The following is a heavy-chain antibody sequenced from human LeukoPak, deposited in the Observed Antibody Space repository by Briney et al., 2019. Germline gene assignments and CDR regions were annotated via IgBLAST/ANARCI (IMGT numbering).Heavy chain of an antibody. D-gene: IGHD6-13*01. CDR2: ISPSGGST. CDR3: AGTRIAAAGGGFDY. V-gene: IGHV1-46*01. CDR1: GYTFTSYY. J-gene: IGHJ4*02. Sequence: ASVKVSCKASGYTFTSYYVHWVRQAPGQGLEWMGIISPSGGSTSYAQKFQGRVTMTRDTSTSTVYMELSSLRSEDTAVYYCAGTRIAAAGGGFDYWGQGTLVTVSS.